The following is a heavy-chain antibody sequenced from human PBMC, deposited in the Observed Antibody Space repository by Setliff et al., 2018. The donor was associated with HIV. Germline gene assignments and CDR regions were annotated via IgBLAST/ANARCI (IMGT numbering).Heavy chain of an antibody. V-gene: IGHV1-18*01. CDR2: ISADNGNT. Sequence: GASVKVSCKASGYTFSSYGVNWVRQAPGQGLEWMGWISADNGNTKYAQKFQGRVTITTDTYTSTAYMDLRSLRSDDTAVYYCARLIKHYDFWSGYYGAYYYYMDVWGTGTTVTVSS. CDR1: GYTFSSYG. J-gene: IGHJ6*03. CDR3: ARLIKHYDFWSGYYGAYYYYMDV. D-gene: IGHD3-3*01.